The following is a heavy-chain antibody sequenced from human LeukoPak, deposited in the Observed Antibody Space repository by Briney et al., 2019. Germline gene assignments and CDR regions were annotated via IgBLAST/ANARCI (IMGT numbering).Heavy chain of an antibody. CDR2: ISSSSSYI. D-gene: IGHD3-10*01. CDR3: ARDRDGSGSYYNVATGWFDP. CDR1: GFTFSSYS. V-gene: IGHV3-21*01. J-gene: IGHJ5*02. Sequence: PGGSLRLSCAASGFTFSSYSMNWVRQAPGKGLEWVSSISSSSSYIYYADSVKGRFTISRDNAKNSLYLRMNSLRAEDTAVYYCARDRDGSGSYYNVATGWFDPWGQGTLVTVSS.